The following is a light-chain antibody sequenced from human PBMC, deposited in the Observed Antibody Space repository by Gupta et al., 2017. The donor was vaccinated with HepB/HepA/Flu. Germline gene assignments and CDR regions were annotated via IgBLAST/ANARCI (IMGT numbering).Light chain of an antibody. CDR3: AAWDTSLSLGV. CDR2: RND. V-gene: IGLV1-47*01. Sequence: QSVLTQPPSVSGTPGQRVTISCSGSSSNVGRSFVYWYQQFPGAAPKLLIYRNDQRPSGVPDRFSGSKSGSSASLDISGLRSEDEANYYWAAWDTSLSLGVFGGGTKLTVL. J-gene: IGLJ2*01. CDR1: SSNVGRSF.